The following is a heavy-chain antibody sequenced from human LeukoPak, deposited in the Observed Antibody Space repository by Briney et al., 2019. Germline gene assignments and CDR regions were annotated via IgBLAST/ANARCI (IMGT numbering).Heavy chain of an antibody. D-gene: IGHD3-10*01. CDR1: GFTFSSYG. CDR2: IRYDGSNK. V-gene: IGHV3-30*02. Sequence: GGSLRLSCAASGFTFSSYGMHWVRQAPGKGLEWVAFIRYDGSNKYYADSVKGRFTISRDNSKNTLYLQMNSLRAEDTAVYYCAKDGGYYGSGSYPSRVDPWGQGTLVTVSS. J-gene: IGHJ5*02. CDR3: AKDGGYYGSGSYPSRVDP.